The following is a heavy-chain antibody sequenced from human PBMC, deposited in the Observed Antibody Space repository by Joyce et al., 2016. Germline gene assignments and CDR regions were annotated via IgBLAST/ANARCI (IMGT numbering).Heavy chain of an antibody. CDR2: ISGSSNII. CDR3: VRDWATTVTTALDY. V-gene: IGHV3-48*01. CDR1: GFTFSSYG. J-gene: IGHJ4*02. Sequence: EVQLVESGGVLVQPGGSLRLSCAASGFTFSSYGMDWVRQGPGQGLEWVSYISGSSNIILYADSVRGRFTISRDNAKNSLYLQMNSLRVEDTAVYYCVRDWATTVTTALDYWGQGTLVTVSS. D-gene: IGHD4-17*01.